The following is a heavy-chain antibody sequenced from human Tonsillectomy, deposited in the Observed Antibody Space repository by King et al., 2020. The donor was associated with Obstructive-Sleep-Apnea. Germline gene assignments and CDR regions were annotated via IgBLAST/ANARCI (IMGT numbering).Heavy chain of an antibody. CDR1: GFTFSNAW. Sequence: VQLVESGGGLVKPGGSLRLSCAASGFTFSNAWMSWVRQAPGKGLEWVGRIKSKTEGGTTDYAAPVKGRFTISRDDSKNTLYLQMNSLKTEDTAVYYCTTDYGGNSGFDYWGQGTLVTVSS. D-gene: IGHD4-23*01. CDR3: TTDYGGNSGFDY. CDR2: IKSKTEGGTT. J-gene: IGHJ4*02. V-gene: IGHV3-15*01.